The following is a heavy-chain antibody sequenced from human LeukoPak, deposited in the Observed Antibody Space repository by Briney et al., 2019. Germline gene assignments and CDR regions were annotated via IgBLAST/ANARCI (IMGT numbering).Heavy chain of an antibody. Sequence: SETLSLTCTVSGGSISSSSYYWGWIRQPPGKGLEWIGSIYYSGSTYYNPSLKSRVTISVDTSKNQFSLKLSSVTAADTAVYYCVGSVYYYDSSGSKFDYWGQGTLVTVSS. V-gene: IGHV4-39*07. CDR3: VGSVYYYDSSGSKFDY. CDR2: IYYSGST. J-gene: IGHJ4*02. CDR1: GGSISSSSYY. D-gene: IGHD3-22*01.